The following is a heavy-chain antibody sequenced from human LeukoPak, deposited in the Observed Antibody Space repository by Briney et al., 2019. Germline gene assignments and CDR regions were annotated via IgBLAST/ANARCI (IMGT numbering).Heavy chain of an antibody. CDR2: IYPGDSDT. D-gene: IGHD4-17*01. J-gene: IGHJ3*02. Sequence: GESLKISCKGSGYNFTSYWIGWVRQMPGKGLEWMGIIYPGDSDTRYSPSFQGQVTVSADKSISTAYLQWSTPKASDTAMYYCARVPLSTVTADAFDIWGQGTMVTVSS. V-gene: IGHV5-51*01. CDR1: GYNFTSYW. CDR3: ARVPLSTVTADAFDI.